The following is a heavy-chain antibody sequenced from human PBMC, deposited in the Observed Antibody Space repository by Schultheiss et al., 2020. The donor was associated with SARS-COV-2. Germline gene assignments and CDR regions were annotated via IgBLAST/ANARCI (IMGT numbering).Heavy chain of an antibody. V-gene: IGHV4-59*12. CDR3: ASLGHSSSSGLDF. Sequence: SQTLSLTCTVYGGSISSYYWSWIRQPPGKGLEWIGYIYYSGSTNYNPSLESRVIILVDKSKNQFSLRLTSVTAADTAVYYCASLGHSSSSGLDFWGPGTLVTVSS. J-gene: IGHJ4*02. CDR2: IYYSGST. CDR1: GGSISSYY. D-gene: IGHD6-6*01.